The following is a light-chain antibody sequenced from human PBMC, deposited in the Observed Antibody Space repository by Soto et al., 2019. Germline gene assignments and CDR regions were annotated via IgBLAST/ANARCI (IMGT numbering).Light chain of an antibody. J-gene: IGKJ2*01. V-gene: IGKV3-15*01. Sequence: EIVMTQSPATLSVSPGERATLSCRASQSISTELAWYQQKPGPPPRLLIYSASPRATGVPARFTGSGSGSEFTLTISGLQSEDFAVYYCQQGHNWPLTFGQGTRLEI. CDR2: SAS. CDR3: QQGHNWPLT. CDR1: QSISTE.